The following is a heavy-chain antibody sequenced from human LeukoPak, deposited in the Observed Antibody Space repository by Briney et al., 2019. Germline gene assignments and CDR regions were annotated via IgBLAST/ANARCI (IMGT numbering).Heavy chain of an antibody. CDR3: ARDQSRLLWFGEFSNWFDP. D-gene: IGHD3-10*01. CDR1: GYTFTSYY. Sequence: ASVKVSCKASGYTFTSYYMHWVRQAPGQGLEWMGIINPSGGSTSYAQKFQGRVTMTRDTSTSTVYMELSSLRSEDTAVYYCARDQSRLLWFGEFSNWFDPWGQGTLVTVSS. V-gene: IGHV1-46*01. CDR2: INPSGGST. J-gene: IGHJ5*02.